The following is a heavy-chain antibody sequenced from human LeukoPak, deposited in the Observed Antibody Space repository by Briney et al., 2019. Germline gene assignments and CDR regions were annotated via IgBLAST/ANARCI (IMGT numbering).Heavy chain of an antibody. V-gene: IGHV1-2*02. CDR3: ARDSCSGGSCYHPYYYYYMDV. J-gene: IGHJ6*03. CDR2: INPNSGGT. Sequence: ASVKVSCKASGYTFTGYYMHWVRQAPGQGLEWMGWINPNSGGTNYAQKFQGRVTITRDTSISTAYMELSRLRSDDTAVYYCARDSCSGGSCYHPYYYYYMDVWGKGTTVTVSS. CDR1: GYTFTGYY. D-gene: IGHD2-15*01.